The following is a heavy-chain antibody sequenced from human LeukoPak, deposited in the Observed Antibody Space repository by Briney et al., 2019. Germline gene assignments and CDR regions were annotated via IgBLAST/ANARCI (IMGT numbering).Heavy chain of an antibody. D-gene: IGHD3-9*01. V-gene: IGHV4-59*01. J-gene: IGHJ4*02. Sequence: PSETLSLTCTVSGGSINNYYWTWIRQPPGKELEWIGYVYYSGSTNYNPSLKSRVTISVDTSKNQFSLKLSSVTAADTAVYYCARGLYYDTSYWGQGTLVTVSS. CDR2: VYYSGST. CDR1: GGSINNYY. CDR3: ARGLYYDTSY.